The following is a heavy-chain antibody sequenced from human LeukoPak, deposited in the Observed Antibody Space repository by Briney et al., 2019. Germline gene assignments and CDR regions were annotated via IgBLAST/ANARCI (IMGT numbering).Heavy chain of an antibody. Sequence: PSETLSPTCAVYGGSFSGYYWSWIRQPPGKGLEWIGEINHSGSTNYNPSLRSRVTISVDTSKNQFSLKLSSVTAADTAVYYCARRGAAAGTFYWFDPWGQGTLVTVSS. V-gene: IGHV4-34*01. CDR3: ARRGAAAGTFYWFDP. CDR2: INHSGST. J-gene: IGHJ5*02. CDR1: GGSFSGYY. D-gene: IGHD6-13*01.